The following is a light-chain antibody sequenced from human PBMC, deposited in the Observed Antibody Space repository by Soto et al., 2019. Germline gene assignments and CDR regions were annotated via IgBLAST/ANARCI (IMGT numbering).Light chain of an antibody. CDR1: PSLKNN. CDR2: GAS. V-gene: IGKV3-15*01. J-gene: IGKJ4*02. Sequence: EIVMTQSPATLSVSPGERATVPCRASPSLKNNLAWYQQKPGQAPRLLIYGASTRATGIPARFSGSGYGTEFTLTISSLQSEDFAVYYCQQYYSWPLTFGGGTNVEIK. CDR3: QQYYSWPLT.